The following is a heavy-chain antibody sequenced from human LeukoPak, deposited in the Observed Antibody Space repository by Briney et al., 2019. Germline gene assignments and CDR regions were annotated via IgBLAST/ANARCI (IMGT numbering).Heavy chain of an antibody. CDR3: ARTTHPYYFDY. D-gene: IGHD4-17*01. Sequence: ASVKVSCKASGYTFTSYGISWVRQAPGQGLEWMGWINTNTGNPTYAQGFTGRFVFSLDTSVSTAYLQISSLKAEDIAVYYCARTTHPYYFDYWGQGTLVTVSP. J-gene: IGHJ4*02. CDR2: INTNTGNP. CDR1: GYTFTSYG. V-gene: IGHV7-4-1*02.